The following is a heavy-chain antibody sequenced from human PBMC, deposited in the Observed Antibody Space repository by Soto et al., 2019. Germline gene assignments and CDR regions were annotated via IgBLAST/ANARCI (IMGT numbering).Heavy chain of an antibody. CDR3: AREMAVAGAFDI. Sequence: GSLRLSCAASGFTFSSYGMHCVRQAPGKGLEWVAVIWYDGSNKYYADSVKGRFTISRDNSKNTLYLQMNSLRAEDTAVYYCAREMAVAGAFDIWGQGTMVTVSS. CDR1: GFTFSSYG. V-gene: IGHV3-33*01. CDR2: IWYDGSNK. D-gene: IGHD6-19*01. J-gene: IGHJ3*02.